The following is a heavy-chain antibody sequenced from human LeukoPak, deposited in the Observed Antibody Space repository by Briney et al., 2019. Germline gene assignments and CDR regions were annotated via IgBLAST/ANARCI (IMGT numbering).Heavy chain of an antibody. CDR3: AREAVAGTYWFDP. J-gene: IGHJ5*02. CDR2: INPNSGGT. V-gene: IGHV1-2*02. D-gene: IGHD6-19*01. Sequence: ASVKVSCKASGCTFTGYYMHWVRQAPGQGLEWMGWINPNSGGTNYAQKFQGRVTMTRDTSISTAYMELSRLRSDDTAVYYCAREAVAGTYWFDPWGQGTLVTVSS. CDR1: GCTFTGYY.